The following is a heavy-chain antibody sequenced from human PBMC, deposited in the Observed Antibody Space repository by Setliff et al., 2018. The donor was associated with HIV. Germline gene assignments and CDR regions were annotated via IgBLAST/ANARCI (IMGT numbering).Heavy chain of an antibody. Sequence: LSLTCTVSGGSMNSHYWSWIRQSPGRGLEWIGYIYYSVSTKYNPSLRSRVSMSIDTSKNQFSLKMSSVTAADTAVYYCARGVVDYDFWSGSGDYYYMDVWGKGTTVTVSS. CDR3: ARGVVDYDFWSGSGDYYYMDV. CDR1: GGSMNSHY. J-gene: IGHJ6*03. V-gene: IGHV4-59*11. CDR2: IYYSVST. D-gene: IGHD3-3*01.